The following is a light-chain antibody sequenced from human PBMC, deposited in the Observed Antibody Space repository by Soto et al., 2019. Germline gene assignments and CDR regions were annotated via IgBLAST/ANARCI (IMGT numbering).Light chain of an antibody. CDR1: KSVSNY. CDR2: GAS. Sequence: EVVLPQSPGTLSLSPGERATVACRASKSVSNYVAWYQQKSGQPPRLLIYGASSRASGIPDRFSGSGSGTDFTLTISRVEPEDFALYYCQQYGSSLTFGLGTKVDI. CDR3: QQYGSSLT. V-gene: IGKV3-20*01. J-gene: IGKJ1*01.